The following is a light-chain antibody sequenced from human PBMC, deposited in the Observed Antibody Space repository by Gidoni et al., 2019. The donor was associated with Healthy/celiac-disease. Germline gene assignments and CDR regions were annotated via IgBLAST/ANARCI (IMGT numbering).Light chain of an antibody. Sequence: DIVVTQSPLSLPVTPGEPASISCRSSQSLLHSNGYNYFDWYLQKPGQSPQLLIYWGSNRATGVPDRFSGSGSGTDFTLKISRVEAEDVGVYYCMQALQTPLTFGGGTKVEIK. CDR1: QSLLHSNGYNY. J-gene: IGKJ4*01. CDR3: MQALQTPLT. CDR2: WGS. V-gene: IGKV2-28*01.